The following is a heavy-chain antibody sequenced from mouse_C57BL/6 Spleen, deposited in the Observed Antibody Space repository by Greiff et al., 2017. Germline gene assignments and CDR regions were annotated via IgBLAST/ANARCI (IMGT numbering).Heavy chain of an antibody. J-gene: IGHJ3*01. CDR1: GYAFSSYW. Sequence: LVEPGASVTISCQASGYAFSSYWMNWVKQRPGKGLERIGQIYPGDGDTNYKGKFKGKATLTADKSSSTAYMQLSSLTSEDSAVYFCASPYDYDGFAYWGQGTLVTVSA. V-gene: IGHV1-80*01. CDR2: IYPGDGDT. CDR3: ASPYDYDGFAY. D-gene: IGHD2-4*01.